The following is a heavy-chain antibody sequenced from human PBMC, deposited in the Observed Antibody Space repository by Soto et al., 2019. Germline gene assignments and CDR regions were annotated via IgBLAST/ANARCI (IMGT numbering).Heavy chain of an antibody. J-gene: IGHJ3*02. V-gene: IGHV4-30-4*08. D-gene: IGHD3-10*01. CDR3: ARVSSGSGSYYRAGAFDI. Sequence: SETLSLTCAVSGYSISSGYHWGWIRQPPGKGLEWIGYIYYSGSTYYNPSLKSRVTISVDTSKNQFSLKLSSVTAADTAVYYCARVSSGSGSYYRAGAFDIWGQGTMVTVSS. CDR1: GYSISSGYH. CDR2: IYYSGST.